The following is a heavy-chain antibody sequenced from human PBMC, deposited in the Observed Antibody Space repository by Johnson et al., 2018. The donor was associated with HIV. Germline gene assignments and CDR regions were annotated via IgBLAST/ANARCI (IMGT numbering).Heavy chain of an antibody. J-gene: IGHJ3*02. Sequence: QMLLVESGGGVVQPGRSLRLSCAASGFTFSSYAMHWVRQAPGKGLEWVAVISSDGSNKYFADSVKGRFTISRDNSRYTLYLQMSSLRAEDTAVYYCAKGIPKYDSRGYDAFDIWGQGTMVTVSS. CDR3: AKGIPKYDSRGYDAFDI. V-gene: IGHV3-30*04. CDR2: ISSDGSNK. CDR1: GFTFSSYA. D-gene: IGHD3-22*01.